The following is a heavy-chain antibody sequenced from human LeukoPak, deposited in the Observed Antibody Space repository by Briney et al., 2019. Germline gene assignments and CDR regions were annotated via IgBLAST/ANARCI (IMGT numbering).Heavy chain of an antibody. CDR1: GGSINRSSYY. CDR3: TKDSGHHRTDC. V-gene: IGHV4-39*02. CDR2: VYYDGNT. J-gene: IGHJ4*02. D-gene: IGHD1-26*01. Sequence: SETLSLTCSVSGGSINRSSYYWGWIRQAPGKGLEWIGSVYYDGNTYYNPNPSLKSRATVSMDTSRNQFSLKLRSVTAADTAVYYCTKDSGHHRTDCWGQGTLVTVSS.